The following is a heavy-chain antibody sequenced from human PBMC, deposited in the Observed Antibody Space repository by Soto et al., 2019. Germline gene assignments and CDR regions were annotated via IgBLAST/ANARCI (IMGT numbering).Heavy chain of an antibody. V-gene: IGHV3-7*05. CDR2: IKQDGSVK. D-gene: IGHD3-22*01. Sequence: GWSLRLSCTASGFTFSTYYMGWVRQAPGKGLEWVANIKQDGSVKNYVDSVKGRFTVSRDNAKNSLYLQMNSLRADDTALYYCARDLVVTRGYLGQWGQGSHVTVS. CDR3: ARDLVVTRGYLGQ. J-gene: IGHJ4*02. CDR1: GFTFSTYY.